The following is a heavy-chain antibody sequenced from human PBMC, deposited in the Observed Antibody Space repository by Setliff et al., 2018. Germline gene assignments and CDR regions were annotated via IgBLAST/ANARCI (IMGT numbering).Heavy chain of an antibody. V-gene: IGHV3-74*01. Sequence: LRLSCAASGFTFSNYWIHWVRQVPGRGLVWVSRINSVGSTTNYADSVKGRFTTSRENAKNTLYLQLSNLRAEDTAVYYCAREGYSSGWLPDYWGQGTLVTVSS. D-gene: IGHD6-19*01. CDR2: INSVGSTT. CDR3: AREGYSSGWLPDY. J-gene: IGHJ4*02. CDR1: GFTFSNYW.